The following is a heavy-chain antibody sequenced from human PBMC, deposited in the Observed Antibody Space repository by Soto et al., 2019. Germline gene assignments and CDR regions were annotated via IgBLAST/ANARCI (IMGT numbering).Heavy chain of an antibody. CDR2: IYPGDSDT. CDR3: ARASSSWPEDY. Sequence: GESLKISCKGSGYSFTSYWIGWVRQMPGKGLEWMGIIYPGDSDTRYSPSFQGQVTISVDTSKNQFSLKLSSVTAADTAVYYCARASSSWPEDYWGQGTLVTVSS. J-gene: IGHJ4*02. CDR1: GYSFTSYW. V-gene: IGHV5-51*01. D-gene: IGHD6-13*01.